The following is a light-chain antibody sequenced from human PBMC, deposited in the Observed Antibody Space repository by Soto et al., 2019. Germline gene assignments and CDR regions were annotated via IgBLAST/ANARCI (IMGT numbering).Light chain of an antibody. V-gene: IGLV1-40*01. CDR2: GNS. CDR3: QSYDSSLSGWL. Sequence: QSVLTQPPSVSGAPGQRVTISCTGSRSNIGAGYDVHWYQQLPGTAPKLLIYGNSNRPSGVPDRFSGSKSGTSASQAITGLQAEDEADYYCQSYDSSLSGWLFGGGTKLTVL. J-gene: IGLJ3*02. CDR1: RSNIGAGYD.